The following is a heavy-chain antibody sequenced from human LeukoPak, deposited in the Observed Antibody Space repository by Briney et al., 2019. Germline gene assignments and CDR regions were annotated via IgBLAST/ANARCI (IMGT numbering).Heavy chain of an antibody. CDR1: GGSISSGCYS. CDR2: IYHSGNI. Sequence: SQTLSLTCAVSGGSISSGCYSWSWIRQPPGKGLEWIGFIYHSGNIYYNPSLKSRVTISVDRSKNQFSLNLSSVTAADTAVYYCARVFQDAFDIWGQGTMVTVSS. V-gene: IGHV4-30-2*01. CDR3: ARVFQDAFDI. J-gene: IGHJ3*02.